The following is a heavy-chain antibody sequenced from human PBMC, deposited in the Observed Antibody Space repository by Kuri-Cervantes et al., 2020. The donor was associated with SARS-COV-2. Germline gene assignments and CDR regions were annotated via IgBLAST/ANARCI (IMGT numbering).Heavy chain of an antibody. CDR1: GFSLSTSGMR. V-gene: IGHV4-61*03. CDR3: AREVQDWFDP. CDR2: IYYSGST. J-gene: IGHJ5*02. D-gene: IGHD3-10*01. Sequence: SGPTLVKPTQTLTLTCTFSGFSLSTSGMRASWIRQPPGKGLEWIGYIYYSGSTNYNPSPKSRVTISVDTSKNHFSLNLTSVTAADTAVYYCAREVQDWFDPWGQGTLVTVSS.